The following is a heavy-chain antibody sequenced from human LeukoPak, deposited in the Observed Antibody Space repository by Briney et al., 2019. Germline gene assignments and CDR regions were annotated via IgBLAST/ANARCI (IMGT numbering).Heavy chain of an antibody. CDR1: GYTFTAYY. CDR2: IIPIFGTA. V-gene: IGHV1-69*13. CDR3: ARVLKYYYYMDV. J-gene: IGHJ6*03. Sequence: SVRVSCKASGYTFTAYYLHWVRQAPGQGLEWMGGIIPIFGTANYAQKFQGRVTITADESTSTAYMELSSLRSEDTAVYYCARVLKYYYYMDVWGKGTTVTVSS.